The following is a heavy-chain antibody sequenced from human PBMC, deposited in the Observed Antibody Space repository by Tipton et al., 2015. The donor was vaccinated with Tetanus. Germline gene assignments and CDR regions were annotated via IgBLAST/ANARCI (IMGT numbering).Heavy chain of an antibody. V-gene: IGHV4-59*01. Sequence: TLSLTCTVSGGSISSYYWSWIRQPPGKGLEWIGYIYYSGSTNYNPSLKSRVTISVDTSKNQFSLKLSSVTAADTAVYYCAKAPGAARRYYYGMDVWGQGTTVTVSS. D-gene: IGHD6-6*01. CDR1: GGSISSYY. J-gene: IGHJ6*02. CDR3: AKAPGAARRYYYGMDV. CDR2: IYYSGST.